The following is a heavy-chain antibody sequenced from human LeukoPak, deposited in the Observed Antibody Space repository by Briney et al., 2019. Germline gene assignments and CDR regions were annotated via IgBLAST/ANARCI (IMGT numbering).Heavy chain of an antibody. J-gene: IGHJ4*02. V-gene: IGHV4-4*09. CDR2: INTKGET. CDR1: GVSMSDYQ. D-gene: IGHD2-21*01. CDR3: ATSNDAKIAPFDH. Sequence: SETLSLTCTVSGVSMSDYQWSWVRQSPAKGLDWIGCINTKGETSYNPSLKSRVTTSVDTSKSQFSLRLTSVTAADTAVYYCATSNDAKIAPFDHWGQGAPVTVSS.